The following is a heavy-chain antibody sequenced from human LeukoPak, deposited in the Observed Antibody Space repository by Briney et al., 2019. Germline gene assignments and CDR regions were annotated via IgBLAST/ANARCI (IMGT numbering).Heavy chain of an antibody. CDR1: GGTFSSYA. Sequence: GASVKVSCKASGGTFSSYAISWVRQAPGQGLEWMGRIIPILGIANYAQKFQGRVTITADKSTSTAYMELRSLRSDDTAVYYCARSMGSRAFDIWGQGTMVTVSS. CDR2: IIPILGIA. CDR3: ARSMGSRAFDI. V-gene: IGHV1-69*04. J-gene: IGHJ3*02. D-gene: IGHD2/OR15-2a*01.